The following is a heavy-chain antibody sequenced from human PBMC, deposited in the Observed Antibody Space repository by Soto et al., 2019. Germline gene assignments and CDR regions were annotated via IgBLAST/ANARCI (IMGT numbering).Heavy chain of an antibody. CDR3: ASMEASSGWYYYYYGMDV. CDR1: GFTFSSYA. Sequence: QVQLVESGGGVVQPGRSLRLSCAASGFTFSSYAMHWVRQAPGKGLEWVAVISYDGSNKYYADSVKGRFTISRDNSKNTLYLQMNSLRAEDTAVYYCASMEASSGWYYYYYGMDVWGQGTTVTVSS. D-gene: IGHD6-19*01. CDR2: ISYDGSNK. V-gene: IGHV3-30-3*01. J-gene: IGHJ6*02.